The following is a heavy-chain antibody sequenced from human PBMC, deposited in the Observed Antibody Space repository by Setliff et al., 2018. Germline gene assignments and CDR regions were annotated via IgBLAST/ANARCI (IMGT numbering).Heavy chain of an antibody. V-gene: IGHV4-39*01. J-gene: IGHJ5*02. CDR2: IYHSGST. D-gene: IGHD3-10*01. CDR3: ARHRAEDYYGSGTIIWGWFDP. CDR1: GGSISSSSYY. Sequence: SETLSLTCIVSGGSISSSSYYWGWIRQPPGKGLEWIGSIYHSGSTYYNPSLKSRVTISVDTSKNQFSLKLSSVTAADTAVYYCARHRAEDYYGSGTIIWGWFDPWGQGTLVTVSS.